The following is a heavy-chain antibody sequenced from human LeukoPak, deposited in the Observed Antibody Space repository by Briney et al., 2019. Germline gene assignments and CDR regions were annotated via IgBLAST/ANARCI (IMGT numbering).Heavy chain of an antibody. Sequence: GTSVKVSGKASGFTFTSSAMQWGRQARGQRLEWIGWIVVGSGNTNYAQKFQERVTITRDMSTSTAYMELSSLRSEDTAVYYCAAVMESYYDSSGYYSSFDYWGQGTLVSVSS. CDR3: AAVMESYYDSSGYYSSFDY. V-gene: IGHV1-58*02. CDR2: IVVGSGNT. J-gene: IGHJ4*02. CDR1: GFTFTSSA. D-gene: IGHD3-22*01.